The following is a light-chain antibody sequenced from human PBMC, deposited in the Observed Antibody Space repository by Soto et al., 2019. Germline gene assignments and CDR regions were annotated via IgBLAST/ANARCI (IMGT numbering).Light chain of an antibody. V-gene: IGKV1-39*01. CDR1: QSISNY. Sequence: DIQLTQSPSSLSASVGDRVSISCRASQSISNYLNWYQQKPGKAPKVLIFAASRLQSGVPSRFSGSGSGTDFTLTISSLQPEDFATYFCQHGYSTPLTFGGGTKVDI. CDR2: AAS. J-gene: IGKJ4*01. CDR3: QHGYSTPLT.